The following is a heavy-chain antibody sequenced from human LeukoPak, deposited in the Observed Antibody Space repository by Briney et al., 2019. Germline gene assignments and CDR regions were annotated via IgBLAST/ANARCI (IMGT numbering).Heavy chain of an antibody. CDR1: GGPFSGYY. CDR3: ARGPFDGSGSYYKPRNFDY. CDR2: INHSGST. J-gene: IGHJ4*02. Sequence: SETLSLTCAVYGGPFSGYYWSWIRQPPGKGLEWIGEINHSGSTNYNPSLKGRVTISVDASKNQFSLKLSSVTAADTAVYYCARGPFDGSGSYYKPRNFDYWGQGTLVTVSS. V-gene: IGHV4-34*01. D-gene: IGHD3-10*01.